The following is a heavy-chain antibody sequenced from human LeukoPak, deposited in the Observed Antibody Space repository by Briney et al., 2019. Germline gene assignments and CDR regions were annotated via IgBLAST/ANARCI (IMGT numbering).Heavy chain of an antibody. CDR2: FKSKPDGGAV. V-gene: IGHV3-15*01. Sequence: GGSLRLSCLTSGFLFSDAWMSWVRQAPGKGLEWVGRFKSKPDGGAVDYAAPVKGRFSISRDDSKNTLYLQMNSLKTEDTAVYYCTTSPLYYYTSGTPYSWGQGTLVTVSS. D-gene: IGHD3-10*01. CDR3: TTSPLYYYTSGTPYS. CDR1: GFLFSDAW. J-gene: IGHJ4*02.